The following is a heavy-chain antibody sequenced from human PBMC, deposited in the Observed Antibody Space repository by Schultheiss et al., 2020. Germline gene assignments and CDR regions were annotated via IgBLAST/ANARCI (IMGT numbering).Heavy chain of an antibody. CDR2: IGANGGST. J-gene: IGHJ5*02. V-gene: IGHV3-64D*06. CDR1: GFTFRNYA. Sequence: GGSQRLSCSASGFTFRNYAMHWVRQAPGKGLEYVSGIGANGGSTYYADSVKGRFTISRDNSKNTLYLQVNGLRPEDTALYYCVKDPTSKNLFDPWGQGTLVTVSS. CDR3: VKDPTSKNLFDP. D-gene: IGHD4-11*01.